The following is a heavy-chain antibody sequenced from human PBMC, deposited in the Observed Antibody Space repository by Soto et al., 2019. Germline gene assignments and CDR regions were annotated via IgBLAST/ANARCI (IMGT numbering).Heavy chain of an antibody. V-gene: IGHV3-33*01. J-gene: IGHJ6*02. Sequence: QVQLVESGGGVVQPGRSLRLSCAASGFTFSSYGMHWVRQAPGKGLEWVAVIWYDGSNKYYADSVKGRFTISRDNSKNTLYLQMNRLRAEDTAVYYCARDRDYSYGMDVWGQGTTVTVSS. CDR3: ARDRDYSYGMDV. CDR1: GFTFSSYG. CDR2: IWYDGSNK.